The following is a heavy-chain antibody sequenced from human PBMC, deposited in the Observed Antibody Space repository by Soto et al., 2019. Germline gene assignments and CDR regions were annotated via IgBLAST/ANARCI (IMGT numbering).Heavy chain of an antibody. CDR3: ARHARVNWYFDL. CDR2: IYYSGST. J-gene: IGHJ2*01. V-gene: IGHV4-39*01. Sequence: LPATLSLTCTVSGGSISSSSYYWGWIRQPPGKGLEWIGSIYYSGSTYYNPSLKSRVTISVDTSKNQFSLKLSSVTAADTAVYYCARHARVNWYFDLWGRGTLVTVSS. CDR1: GGSISSSSYY. D-gene: IGHD4-17*01.